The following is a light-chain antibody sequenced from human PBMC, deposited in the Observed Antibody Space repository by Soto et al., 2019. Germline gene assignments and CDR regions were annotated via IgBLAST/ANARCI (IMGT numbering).Light chain of an antibody. CDR3: QQRSNWPIT. CDR2: DAS. Sequence: EIVLTQSPATLSLSPGERATLSCRASQSVSSYLACYQQKPCQAPRLLIYDASNRATGIPARFSGSGSGTDFTLTISSLEPEDFAVYYCQQRSNWPITFGQGTRLEI. V-gene: IGKV3-11*01. J-gene: IGKJ5*01. CDR1: QSVSSY.